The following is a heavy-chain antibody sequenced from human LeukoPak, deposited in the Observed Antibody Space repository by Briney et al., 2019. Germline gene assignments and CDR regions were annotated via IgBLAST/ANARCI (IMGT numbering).Heavy chain of an antibody. Sequence: ASVKVSCKASGYTFTSYGISWVRQAPGQGLEWMGWISAYNGNTNYAQKLQGRVTMTTDTSTSTAYMELRSLRSDDTAMYYCARDRIFITGTTEPWFYWGQGTLVTVSS. CDR3: ARDRIFITGTTEPWFY. D-gene: IGHD1-7*01. J-gene: IGHJ4*02. CDR2: ISAYNGNT. V-gene: IGHV1-18*01. CDR1: GYTFTSYG.